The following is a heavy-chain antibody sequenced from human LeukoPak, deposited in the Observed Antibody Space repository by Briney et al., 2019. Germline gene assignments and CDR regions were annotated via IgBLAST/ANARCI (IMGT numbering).Heavy chain of an antibody. CDR2: IIPIFGTA. V-gene: IGHV1-69*05. D-gene: IGHD5-12*01. CDR3: VADSGYGSFDY. CDR1: GGTFSSYA. Sequence: ASVKVSCNASGGTFSSYAISWVRQAPGQGLEWMGGIIPIFGTANYAQKFQGRVTITTDESTSTAYMELSSLRSEDTAVYYCVADSGYGSFDYWGQGTLVTVSS. J-gene: IGHJ4*02.